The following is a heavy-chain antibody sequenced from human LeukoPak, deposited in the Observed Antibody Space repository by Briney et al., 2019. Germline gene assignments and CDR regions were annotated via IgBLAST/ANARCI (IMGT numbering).Heavy chain of an antibody. V-gene: IGHV4-39*07. J-gene: IGHJ4*02. CDR3: ARLTGYDGNY. D-gene: IGHD5-18*01. CDR2: IYHSGST. Sequence: SETLSLTCTVSGGSIISDSYYWAWIRQPPGKGLEWIGSIYHSGSTYYNPSLKSRVTISVDTSKNQFSLKLSSVTAADTAMYYCARLTGYDGNYWGQGTLVTVSS. CDR1: GGSIISDSYY.